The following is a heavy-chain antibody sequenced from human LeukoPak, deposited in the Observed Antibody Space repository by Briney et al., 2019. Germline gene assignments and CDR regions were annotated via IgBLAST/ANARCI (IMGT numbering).Heavy chain of an antibody. D-gene: IGHD3-9*01. Sequence: ASVKVSCKASGYTFTNYGIAWVRQAPGQGLEWMGWISVYSANTIYAQKLQDRVTMTTDTSTSTAYMELRSLSSDVTAVYYCARGGGILTGRHFDYWGQGTLVAVSS. CDR3: ARGGGILTGRHFDY. CDR1: GYTFTNYG. V-gene: IGHV1-18*01. J-gene: IGHJ4*02. CDR2: ISVYSANT.